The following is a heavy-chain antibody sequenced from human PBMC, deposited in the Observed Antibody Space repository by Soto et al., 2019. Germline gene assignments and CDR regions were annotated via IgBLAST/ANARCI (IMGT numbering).Heavy chain of an antibody. CDR2: IYEGGNT. Sequence: PSETLSLTCTVSGGAMNSYYWSWIRQPPGKGLEWIGYIYEGGNTKYNPSPKSRVTISSDMSRSQFSLRLTSVTAADTAVYYCARVATIMGVANYFDYWGQGTPVTVSS. V-gene: IGHV4-59*08. J-gene: IGHJ4*02. CDR3: ARVATIMGVANYFDY. CDR1: GGAMNSYY. D-gene: IGHD5-12*01.